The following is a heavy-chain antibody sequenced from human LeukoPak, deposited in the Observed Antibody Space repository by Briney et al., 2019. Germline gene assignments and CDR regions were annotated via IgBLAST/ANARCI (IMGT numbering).Heavy chain of an antibody. CDR1: GYTLTELS. Sequence: ASVKVFCKVSGYTLTELSMHWVRQAPGKGLEWMGGFDPEDGETIYAQKFQGRVTMTEDTSTDTAYMELSSLRSEDTAVCYCATSDGDNGYVYYYGMDVWGQGTTVTVSS. V-gene: IGHV1-24*01. D-gene: IGHD4-17*01. CDR2: FDPEDGET. CDR3: ATSDGDNGYVYYYGMDV. J-gene: IGHJ6*02.